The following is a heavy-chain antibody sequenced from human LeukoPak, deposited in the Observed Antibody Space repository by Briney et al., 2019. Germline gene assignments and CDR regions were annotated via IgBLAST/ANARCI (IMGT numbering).Heavy chain of an antibody. CDR3: ARQKQELRKDAFDI. D-gene: IGHD1-7*01. CDR2: INPNSGGT. V-gene: IGHV1-2*02. Sequence: ALVKVSCKASGYTFTGYYMHWVRQAPGQGLEWMGWINPNSGGTNYAQKFQGRVTMTRDTSISTAYMELSRLRSDDTAVYYCARQKQELRKDAFDIWGQGTRVTVSP. CDR1: GYTFTGYY. J-gene: IGHJ3*02.